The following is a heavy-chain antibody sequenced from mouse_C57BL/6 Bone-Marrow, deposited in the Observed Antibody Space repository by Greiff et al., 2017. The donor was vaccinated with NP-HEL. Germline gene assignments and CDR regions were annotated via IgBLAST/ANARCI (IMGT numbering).Heavy chain of an antibody. CDR1: GFTFSSYA. J-gene: IGHJ3*01. V-gene: IGHV5-9-1*02. Sequence: EVMLVESGEGLVKPGGSLKLSCAASGFTFSSYAMSWVRQTPEKRLEWVAYISSGGDYIYYADTVKGRFTISRDNARNTLYLQMSSLKSEDTAMYYCTRDVGQTGAYWGQGTLVTVSA. D-gene: IGHD4-1*01. CDR2: ISSGGDYI. CDR3: TRDVGQTGAY.